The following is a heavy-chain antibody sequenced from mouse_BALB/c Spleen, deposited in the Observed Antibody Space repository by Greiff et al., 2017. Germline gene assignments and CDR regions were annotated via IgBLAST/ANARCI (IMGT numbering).Heavy chain of an antibody. CDR2: ISSGGST. CDR1: GFTFSSYT. Sequence: EVKVVESGGGLVQPGGSLKLSCAASGFTFSSYTMSWVRQTPEKRLEWVASISSGGSTYYPDSVKGRFTISRDNARNILYLQMSSLRSEDTAMYYCAREGGYDPFFDYWGQGTTLTVSS. V-gene: IGHV5-6-5*01. D-gene: IGHD2-3*01. CDR3: AREGGYDPFFDY. J-gene: IGHJ2*01.